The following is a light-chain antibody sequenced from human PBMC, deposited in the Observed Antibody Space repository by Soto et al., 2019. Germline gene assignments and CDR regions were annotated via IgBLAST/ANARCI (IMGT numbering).Light chain of an antibody. CDR3: QQSYSSPPT. Sequence: DIQMTQSPSSLSASVEDRVIITCRASQSISNHLNWYQQKPGKAPKPLIFAASSLQSGVPSRFSGSRSGPDFTLTISSLQTEDFATYYCQQSYSSPPTFGQGTKVDIK. V-gene: IGKV1-39*01. CDR1: QSISNH. J-gene: IGKJ1*01. CDR2: AAS.